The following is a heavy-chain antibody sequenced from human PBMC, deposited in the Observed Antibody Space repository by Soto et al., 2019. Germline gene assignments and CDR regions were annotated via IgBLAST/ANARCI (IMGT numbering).Heavy chain of an antibody. J-gene: IGHJ4*02. CDR3: AHIGRSVADFDY. V-gene: IGHV2-5*01. D-gene: IGHD1-26*01. CDR1: GFSLSTSGVG. CDR2: IYWNDDK. Sequence: ESGPTLVNPTQTLTLTCTFSGFSLSTSGVGVGWIRQPPGKALEWLALIYWNDDKRYSPSLESRLTITKDTSKNQVVLTMTNMDPVDTATYYCAHIGRSVADFDYWGQGTLVTVSS.